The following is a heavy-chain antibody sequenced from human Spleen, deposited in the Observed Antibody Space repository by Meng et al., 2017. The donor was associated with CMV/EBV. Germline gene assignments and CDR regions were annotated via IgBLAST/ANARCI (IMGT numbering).Heavy chain of an antibody. Sequence: GESLKISCAASGFTLSSYSMNWVRQAPGKGLEWVSYISSSGSTIYYADSVKGRFTISRDNAKNSLYLQMNSLRAEDTAVYYCARVSWGSNWGQGTLVTVSS. V-gene: IGHV3-48*04. J-gene: IGHJ4*02. D-gene: IGHD3-16*01. CDR2: ISSSGSTI. CDR1: GFTLSSYS. CDR3: ARVSWGSN.